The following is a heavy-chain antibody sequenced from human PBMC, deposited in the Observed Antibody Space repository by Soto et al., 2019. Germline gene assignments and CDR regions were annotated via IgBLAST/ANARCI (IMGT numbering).Heavy chain of an antibody. Sequence: SETLSLTCAVSGGTLSSSNLWSWVSQPPGKGLEWIGEIYHSGSTNYNPSLKSRVTISVDKSKNQFSLKLSSVTAADTAVYYCARVFTPNIAAAGTFDYWGQGTLVTVSS. CDR2: IYHSGST. V-gene: IGHV4-4*02. CDR1: GGTLSSSNL. J-gene: IGHJ4*02. D-gene: IGHD6-13*01. CDR3: ARVFTPNIAAAGTFDY.